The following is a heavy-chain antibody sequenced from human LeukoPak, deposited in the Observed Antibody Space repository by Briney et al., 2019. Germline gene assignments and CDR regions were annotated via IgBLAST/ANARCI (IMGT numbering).Heavy chain of an antibody. Sequence: PGGSLRLSCAASGFTVSSNYMSWVRQAPGKGLEWVSVMYSGGDTYYADSVKCRFTISRDNSKNTLYLQMNNLRAEDTAVYYCAGTLYSGYGLGSLGAFDIWGQGTMVSVSS. J-gene: IGHJ3*02. CDR3: AGTLYSGYGLGSLGAFDI. CDR1: GFTVSSNY. D-gene: IGHD5-12*01. CDR2: MYSGGDT. V-gene: IGHV3-53*01.